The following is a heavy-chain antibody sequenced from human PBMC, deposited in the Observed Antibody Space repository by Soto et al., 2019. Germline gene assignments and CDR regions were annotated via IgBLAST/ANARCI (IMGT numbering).Heavy chain of an antibody. D-gene: IGHD2-15*01. J-gene: IGHJ4*02. CDR1: GFTFSTYT. CDR3: ATDRYCSASTCYSEKNY. CDR2: ITTSGTVI. V-gene: IGHV3-48*02. Sequence: EVQLVESGGGLAQPGGSLRLTCVASGFTFSTYTMNWVRQAPGKGLEWISYITTSGTVIYYADSVKGRFTISRDNAQNSLYLQMDSLRDEDTAVYYCATDRYCSASTCYSEKNYWGQGTQVTGSS.